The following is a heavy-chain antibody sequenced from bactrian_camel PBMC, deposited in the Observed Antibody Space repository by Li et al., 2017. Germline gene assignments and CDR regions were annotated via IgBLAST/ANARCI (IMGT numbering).Heavy chain of an antibody. J-gene: IGHJ4*01. CDR2: IHRDGTI. Sequence: HVQLVESGGGSVQAGGSLRLSCAGPFCIYTTYSMAWFRQGPGKEREGVAGIHRDGTITYADFVKGQFTISKNNAKNTLDLQMNSLKPEDTAMYYCAAVRIGDYNYMGRGTQVTVS. CDR1: FCIYTTYS. V-gene: IGHV3S53*01.